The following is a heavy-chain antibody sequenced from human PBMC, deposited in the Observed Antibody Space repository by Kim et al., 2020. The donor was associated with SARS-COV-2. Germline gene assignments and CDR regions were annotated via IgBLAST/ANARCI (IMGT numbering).Heavy chain of an antibody. CDR1: GGSISSSNW. D-gene: IGHD3-22*01. V-gene: IGHV4-4*02. CDR3: ARVGYYDSSGYSSRWFDP. Sequence: SETLSLTCAVSGGSISSSNWWSWVRQPPGKGLEWIGEIYHSGSTNYNPSLKSRVTISVDKSKNQFSLKLSSVTAADTAVYYCARVGYYDSSGYSSRWFDPWGQGTLVTVSS. CDR2: IYHSGST. J-gene: IGHJ5*02.